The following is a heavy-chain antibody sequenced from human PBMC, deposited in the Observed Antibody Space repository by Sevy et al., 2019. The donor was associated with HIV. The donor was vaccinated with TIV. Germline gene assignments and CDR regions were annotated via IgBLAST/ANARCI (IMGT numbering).Heavy chain of an antibody. CDR2: IYYTGST. CDR1: GGSISAYY. D-gene: IGHD5-12*01. J-gene: IGHJ5*02. V-gene: IGHV4-59*01. CDR3: ARAPPVRSGDDSLNWFDP. Sequence: SETLSLTCTVSGGSISAYYWSWIRQPPGKGLEYLGYIYYTGSTNYNPSLKSRVTISVDTSKNQFSLKLSSVTAADTAMYSCARAPPVRSGDDSLNWFDPWGQGTLVTVSS.